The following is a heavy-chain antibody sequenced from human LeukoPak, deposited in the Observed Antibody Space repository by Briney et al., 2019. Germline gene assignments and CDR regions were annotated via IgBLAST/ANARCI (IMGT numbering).Heavy chain of an antibody. J-gene: IGHJ6*02. Sequence: SETLSLTCTVSGGSISSGDYYWSWIRQPPGKGLEWIGYIYYSGSTYYNPSLKSRVTISVDTSKNQFSLKLSSVTAAGTAVYYCARARYCSGGSCYRYYGMDVWGQGTTVTVSS. V-gene: IGHV4-30-4*08. D-gene: IGHD2-15*01. CDR2: IYYSGST. CDR3: ARARYCSGGSCYRYYGMDV. CDR1: GGSISSGDYY.